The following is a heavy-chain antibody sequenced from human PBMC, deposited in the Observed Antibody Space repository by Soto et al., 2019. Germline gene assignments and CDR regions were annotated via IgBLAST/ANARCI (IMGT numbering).Heavy chain of an antibody. CDR2: ISGSGGST. J-gene: IGHJ6*02. CDR1: GFTFSSYA. CDR3: AKDVGAIFGVGRGVKNGMDV. V-gene: IGHV3-23*01. D-gene: IGHD3-3*01. Sequence: PGGSLRLSCAASGFTFSSYAMSWVRQAPGKGLEWVSAISGSGGSTYYADSVKGRFTISRDNSKNTLYLQMNSLRAEDTAVYYCAKDVGAIFGVGRGVKNGMDVWGQGTTVTSP.